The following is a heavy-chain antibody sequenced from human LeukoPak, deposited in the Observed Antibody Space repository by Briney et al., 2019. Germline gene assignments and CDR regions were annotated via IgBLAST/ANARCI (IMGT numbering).Heavy chain of an antibody. CDR2: IYYSGST. CDR3: ARMTTVTTFPPDFDY. J-gene: IGHJ4*02. Sequence: SETLSLTCTVSRGSTSSGDYYWSWIRPPPREGLGWIGYIYYSGSTYYNPSLKSRVTISVDTSKNQFYLKLSSVTAADTAVYYCARMTTVTTFPPDFDYWGQGTLVTVSS. CDR1: RGSTSSGDYY. D-gene: IGHD4-11*01. V-gene: IGHV4-30-4*08.